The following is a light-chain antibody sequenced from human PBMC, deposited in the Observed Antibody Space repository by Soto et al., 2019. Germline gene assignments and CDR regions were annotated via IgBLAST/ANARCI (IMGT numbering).Light chain of an antibody. CDR3: QQYGTSPWT. CDR2: AAS. CDR1: QSVSSRY. Sequence: EIVLRQSPGTLSVSPGERATLSCRASQSVSSRYVAWYQQKPGQAPRLLIYAASGRATGIPDRFSGSGSGTDFTLTISRLEPEDFGVYHCQQYGTSPWTFGQGTKVEIK. J-gene: IGKJ1*01. V-gene: IGKV3-20*01.